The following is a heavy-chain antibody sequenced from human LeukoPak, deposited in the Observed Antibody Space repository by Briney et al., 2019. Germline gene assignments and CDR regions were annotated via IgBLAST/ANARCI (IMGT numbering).Heavy chain of an antibody. CDR3: AKAHCSSTSCSRADN. CDR1: GFTFTRNA. CDR2: IDGSGGTT. D-gene: IGHD2-2*01. V-gene: IGHV3-23*01. Sequence: GGSLRLSCAASGFTFTRNAMAWVRQAPGKGLEWVSAIDGSGGTTFYADSVKGRVTISRVQSTNSVYLQMNSLRADDTAVYYCAKAHCSSTSCSRADNWGQGTLVTVSS. J-gene: IGHJ4*02.